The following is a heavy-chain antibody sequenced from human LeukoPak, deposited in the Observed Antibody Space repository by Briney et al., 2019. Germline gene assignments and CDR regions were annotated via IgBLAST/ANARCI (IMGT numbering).Heavy chain of an antibody. D-gene: IGHD3-10*01. CDR3: TGNYSGSGSYADFDY. CDR2: IRSTANGYAT. CDR1: GFTFSGSA. V-gene: IGHV3-73*01. Sequence: GRSLRLSCAASGFTFSGSALHWVRQASGKGLEWVGRIRSTANGYATAYAASVKGRFTISRDDSKNTAYLQMDSLKTEDTAVYYCTGNYSGSGSYADFDYWGQGTLVTVSS. J-gene: IGHJ4*02.